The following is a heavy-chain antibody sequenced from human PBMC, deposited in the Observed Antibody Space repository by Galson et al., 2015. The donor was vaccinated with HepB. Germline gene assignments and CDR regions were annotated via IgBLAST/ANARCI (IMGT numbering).Heavy chain of an antibody. CDR2: ISSSSSYI. CDR1: GFTFSTYS. CDR3: ARIAGGHSYGLIDY. V-gene: IGHV3-21*01. D-gene: IGHD5-18*01. Sequence: SLRLSCAASGFTFSTYSMNWVRQAPGKGLEWVSSISSSSSYIYYADSVKGRFTISRDNAKNSLYLQMNSLRAEDTAVYYCARIAGGHSYGLIDYWGQGTLVTVSS. J-gene: IGHJ4*02.